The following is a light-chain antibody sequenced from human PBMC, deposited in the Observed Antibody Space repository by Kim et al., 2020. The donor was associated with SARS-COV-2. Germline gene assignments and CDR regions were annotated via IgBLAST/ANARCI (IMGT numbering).Light chain of an antibody. CDR1: SNDIGNYNL. Sequence: QSITISSNGTSNDIGNYNLVSWYQQRPGKAPKLIIFEVSKRPSGVSDRFSGSKSGDTASLTISGLQAEDESDYYCCSYAGSRTFVLFGGGTQLTVL. CDR3: CSYAGSRTFVL. J-gene: IGLJ2*01. V-gene: IGLV2-23*02. CDR2: EVS.